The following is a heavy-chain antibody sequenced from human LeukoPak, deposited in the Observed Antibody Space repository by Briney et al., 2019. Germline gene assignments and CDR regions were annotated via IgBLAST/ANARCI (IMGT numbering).Heavy chain of an antibody. CDR3: ARELSHYDFWSGYSALYY. CDR2: INPNSGGT. Sequence: GASVNVSCKASGYTFTGYYMHWVRQAPGQGLEWMGWINPNSGGTNYAQKFQGRVTMTRDTSISTAYMELSRLRSDDTAVYYCARELSHYDFWSGYSALYYWGQGTLVTVSS. J-gene: IGHJ4*02. CDR1: GYTFTGYY. V-gene: IGHV1-2*02. D-gene: IGHD3-3*01.